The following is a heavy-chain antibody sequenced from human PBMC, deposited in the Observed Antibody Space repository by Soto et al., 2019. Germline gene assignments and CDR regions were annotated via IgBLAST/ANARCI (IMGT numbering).Heavy chain of an antibody. CDR3: ARCPVPLRLGELSSDFYYYYGMDV. J-gene: IGHJ6*02. V-gene: IGHV4-59*01. D-gene: IGHD3-16*02. CDR1: GGSISSYY. Sequence: QVQLQESGPGLVKPSETLSLTCTVSGGSISSYYWSWIRQPPGKGLEWIGYIYYSGSTNYNPSLKRRVTISVDTSKTQFSLKLSSVTAADTAVYYCARCPVPLRLGELSSDFYYYYGMDVWGQGTTVTVSS. CDR2: IYYSGST.